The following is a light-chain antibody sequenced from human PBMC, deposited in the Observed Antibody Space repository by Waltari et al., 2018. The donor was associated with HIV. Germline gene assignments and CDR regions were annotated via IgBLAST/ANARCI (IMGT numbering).Light chain of an antibody. CDR2: GST. Sequence: SVLTQPPSVSGAPGQGVTIPCTGGSSTLGAGSDVPWSQQFPGTAPKLLIYGSTNRQSGVPDRFSGSKSGTSASLAIVGLQAEDEADYYCQSYDSSLSGWVFGGGTKLTVL. CDR3: QSYDSSLSGWV. J-gene: IGLJ3*02. CDR1: SSTLGAGSD. V-gene: IGLV1-40*01.